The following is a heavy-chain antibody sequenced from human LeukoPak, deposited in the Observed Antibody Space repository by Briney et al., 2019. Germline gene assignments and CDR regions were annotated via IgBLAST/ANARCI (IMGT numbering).Heavy chain of an antibody. D-gene: IGHD2-15*01. CDR3: AREGDGLLSKDFDY. Sequence: ASVKASCKASGYTFIGYYIHWVRQAPGQGLEWMGYSSPNSGGANSAQKFRGRVTMTRDTSISTAYMELTRLGSDDTAVYYCAREGDGLLSKDFDYWGQGTLVTVSS. CDR2: SSPNSGGA. V-gene: IGHV1-2*02. CDR1: GYTFIGYY. J-gene: IGHJ4*02.